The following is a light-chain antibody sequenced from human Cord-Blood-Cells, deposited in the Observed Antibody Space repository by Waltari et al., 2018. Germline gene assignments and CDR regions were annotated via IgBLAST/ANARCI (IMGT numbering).Light chain of an antibody. CDR3: QQYDNLPLT. CDR2: DAS. J-gene: IGKJ4*01. CDR1: QDISNY. V-gene: IGKV1-33*01. Sequence: DIQMTQSPSSLSASVGDRVTITCQASQDISNYLNWYQQKPGKAPKLLIYDASNLETGVPSRFSGSGSGTEFTVTISSQQPEDIATYYCQQYDNLPLTFGGGTKVEIK.